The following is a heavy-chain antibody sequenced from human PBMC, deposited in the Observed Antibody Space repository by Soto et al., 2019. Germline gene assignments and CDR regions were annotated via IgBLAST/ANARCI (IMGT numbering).Heavy chain of an antibody. CDR3: AKISTKSYFDF. CDR2: IRKKANSYTT. CDR1: GFTFSDHY. V-gene: IGHV3-72*01. D-gene: IGHD2-8*01. Sequence: EVQLVESGGGLVQPGGSLRLSCAASGFTFSDHYMDWVRQVPGKGLEWVGRIRKKANSYTTEDAASVKGRFTISRDDSKNSMYLQMNLLKTEDTAVYFGAKISTKSYFDFWGQGTLVTVSS. J-gene: IGHJ4*02.